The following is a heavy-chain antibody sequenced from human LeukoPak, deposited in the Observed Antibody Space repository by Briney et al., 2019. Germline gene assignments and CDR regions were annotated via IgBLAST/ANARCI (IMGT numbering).Heavy chain of an antibody. CDR1: GGSISSSSYY. CDR3: ARLGSSWSYYYYYYGMDV. CDR2: IYYSGST. V-gene: IGHV4-39*07. J-gene: IGHJ6*02. D-gene: IGHD6-13*01. Sequence: PSETLSLTCTVSGGSISSSSYYWGWIRQPPGKGLEWIGSIYYSGSTYYNPSLKSRVTISVDTSKNQFSLKLSSVTAADTAVYYCARLGSSWSYYYYYYGMDVWGQGTTVTVSS.